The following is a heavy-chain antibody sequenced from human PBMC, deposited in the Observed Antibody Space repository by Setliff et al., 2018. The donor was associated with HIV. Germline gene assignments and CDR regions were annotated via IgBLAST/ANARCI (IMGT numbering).Heavy chain of an antibody. CDR1: GYTFTGYY. V-gene: IGHV1-2*02. CDR3: ARDRVAEGLLGDYYYMDV. Sequence: ASVKVSCKASGYTFTGYYVHWVRQAPGQGPEWMGWINGNSGGTNYAQKFQGRVTVTRDTSTNTVYMELTRLRSDDTAVYYCARDRVAEGLLGDYYYMDVWGKGTTVTVSS. CDR2: INGNSGGT. D-gene: IGHD3-10*01. J-gene: IGHJ6*03.